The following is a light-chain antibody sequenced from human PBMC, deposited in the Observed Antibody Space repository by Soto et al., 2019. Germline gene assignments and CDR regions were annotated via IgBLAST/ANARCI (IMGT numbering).Light chain of an antibody. V-gene: IGLV4-60*03. CDR1: SGHSSSI. Sequence: QPVLTQSSSASASLGSSVKLTCTLRSGHSSSIIAWHQQRPGKAPRYLMKVEGSGSYNKESGVPDRFSGSSSGADRYLTISNLQSEDEADYYCETWDSGTRVFGGGTKLTVL. J-gene: IGLJ3*02. CDR2: VEGSGSY. CDR3: ETWDSGTRV.